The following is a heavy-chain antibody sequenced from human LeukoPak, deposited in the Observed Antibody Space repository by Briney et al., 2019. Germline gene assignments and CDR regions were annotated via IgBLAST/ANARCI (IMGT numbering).Heavy chain of an antibody. CDR1: GVSISSYY. V-gene: IGHV4-59*08. D-gene: IGHD1-1*01. Sequence: SETLSLTCTVSGVSISSYYWSWIRQPPRKGLEWIAYMHYSGSTNYNPSLKSRVTISVDTSKNQFSLKLTSVTAADTAVYYCARHGTGGVYDYWGQGTVVTVSS. CDR3: ARHGTGGVYDY. CDR2: MHYSGST. J-gene: IGHJ4*02.